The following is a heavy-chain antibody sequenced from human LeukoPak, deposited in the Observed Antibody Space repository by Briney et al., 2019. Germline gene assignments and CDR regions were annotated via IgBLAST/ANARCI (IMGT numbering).Heavy chain of an antibody. Sequence: SETLSLTCTVSGGSISSSSYYWGWIRQPPGKGLEWIGSIYYSGNTYYNPSLKSRVTISVDMSKNQISLKLSSVTAADTAVYYCARDIIRSHNWFDPWGQGTLVTVSS. CDR2: IYYSGNT. J-gene: IGHJ5*02. CDR1: GGSISSSSYY. D-gene: IGHD1-14*01. V-gene: IGHV4-39*07. CDR3: ARDIIRSHNWFDP.